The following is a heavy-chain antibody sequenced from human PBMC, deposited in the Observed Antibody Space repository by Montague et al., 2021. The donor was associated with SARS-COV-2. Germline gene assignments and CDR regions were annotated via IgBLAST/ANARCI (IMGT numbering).Heavy chain of an antibody. CDR1: GDSISSLHYY. D-gene: IGHD1-26*01. CDR2: VFYRGST. CDR3: ARRADVVGDTRFDY. V-gene: IGHV4-39*01. J-gene: IGHJ4*01. Sequence: SETLSLTCTVSGDSISSLHYYWGWIRQSPGKGLEWIGNVFYRGSTYYNPSLRSRVTISVDTSKNQFALRLRSVTATDTAIYYCARRADVVGDTRFDYWGQGILVPVSS.